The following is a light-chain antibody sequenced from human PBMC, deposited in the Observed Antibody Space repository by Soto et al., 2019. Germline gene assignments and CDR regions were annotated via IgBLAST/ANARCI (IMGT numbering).Light chain of an antibody. CDR1: SSNIGNNY. CDR3: GTWDSSLSAVV. J-gene: IGLJ2*01. CDR2: ENN. Sequence: QSVLTQPPSVSAAPGQKVTISGSGSSSNIGNNYVSWYQQLPGTAPKLLIYENNKRPSGIPDRFSGSKSGTSATLGITGLQTGDEADYYCGTWDSSLSAVVFGGGTTLTVL. V-gene: IGLV1-51*02.